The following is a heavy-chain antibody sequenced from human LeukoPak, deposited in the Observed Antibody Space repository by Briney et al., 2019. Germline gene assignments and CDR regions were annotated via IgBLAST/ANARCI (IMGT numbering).Heavy chain of an antibody. J-gene: IGHJ5*02. CDR3: ARNFDP. V-gene: IGHV6-1*01. Sequence: SQTLSVTCAISGDSVSSNTDSWNWIRQSPSRGLEWLGRTYYRSKWYHDYAVSVKSRITVNPDTSKNQFSLQLNSVTSEDTAVYYCARNFDPWGQGTLVTVSS. CDR1: GDSVSSNTDS. D-gene: IGHD1-7*01. CDR2: TYYRSKWYH.